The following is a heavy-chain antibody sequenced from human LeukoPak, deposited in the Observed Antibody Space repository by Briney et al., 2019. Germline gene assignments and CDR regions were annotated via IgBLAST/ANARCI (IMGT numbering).Heavy chain of an antibody. V-gene: IGHV4-30-4*01. J-gene: IGHJ4*02. D-gene: IGHD2-21*01. Sequence: SETLSLTCTVSGGSINSGDYYWSWIRQPPGKGLEWIAFFYYSGSTYNNPSLKSRVTISVDTSKDQFSLRLSSVTAADTAMYYCARVVADWAIHNWGQGTLVTVSS. CDR3: ARVVADWAIHN. CDR1: GGSINSGDYY. CDR2: FYYSGST.